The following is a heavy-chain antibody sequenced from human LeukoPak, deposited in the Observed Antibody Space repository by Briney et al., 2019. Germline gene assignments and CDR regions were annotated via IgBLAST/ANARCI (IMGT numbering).Heavy chain of an antibody. J-gene: IGHJ4*02. V-gene: IGHV3-21*01. D-gene: IGHD2-15*01. CDR3: ARADLGGSCLH. CDR2: ISSGSSYI. Sequence: GGSLRLSCAASGFTFSSYSMNGVRQAPGKGLEWVSSISSGSSYIYYADSVKGRFTISRDNAKNSLYLQMNSLRAEDTAVYYCARADLGGSCLHWGQGTLVTVSS. CDR1: GFTFSSYS.